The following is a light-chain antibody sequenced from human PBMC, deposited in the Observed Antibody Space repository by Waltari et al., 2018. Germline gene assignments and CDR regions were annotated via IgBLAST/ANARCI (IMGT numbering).Light chain of an antibody. CDR3: QQYYTTPWT. CDR2: WAS. J-gene: IGKJ1*01. CDR1: QRVLYSANYKNY. V-gene: IGKV4-1*01. Sequence: DIVMTQSPDSLAVSLGERATINCESSQRVLYSANYKNYLAWYQQKPGQPPKLLISWASTRDSGVPDRFSGSGSGTDFTLSISSLQAEDVAFYYCQQYYTTPWTFGQGTKVEIK.